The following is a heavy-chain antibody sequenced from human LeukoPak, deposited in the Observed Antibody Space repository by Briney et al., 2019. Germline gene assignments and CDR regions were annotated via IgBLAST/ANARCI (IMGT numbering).Heavy chain of an antibody. CDR3: ARPSYCVADNCGYWLDP. Sequence: ASVKVSCKASGYTFTSYDINWVRQATGQGLEWMGTINPQGDITNYAQRFQGRITLTEDTSTSTVYIELSSLTSEDTAVYYCARPSYCVADNCGYWLDPWGPGTLVTVSS. V-gene: IGHV1-46*01. D-gene: IGHD2-21*01. CDR1: GYTFTSYD. J-gene: IGHJ5*02. CDR2: INPQGDIT.